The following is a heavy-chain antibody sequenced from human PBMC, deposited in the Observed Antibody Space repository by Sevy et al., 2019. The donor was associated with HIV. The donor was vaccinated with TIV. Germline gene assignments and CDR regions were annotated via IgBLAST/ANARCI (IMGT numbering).Heavy chain of an antibody. CDR3: ARVLREDNLEWSVRDYYYGMDV. CDR1: GFTFSSYA. D-gene: IGHD3-3*01. Sequence: GGSLRLSCAASGFTFSSYAMHWVRQAPGKGLEWVAVISYDGSNKYYADSVKGRFTISRDNSKNTLYLQMNSLRAEDTAVYYCARVLREDNLEWSVRDYYYGMDVWGQGTTVTVSS. V-gene: IGHV3-30-3*01. J-gene: IGHJ6*02. CDR2: ISYDGSNK.